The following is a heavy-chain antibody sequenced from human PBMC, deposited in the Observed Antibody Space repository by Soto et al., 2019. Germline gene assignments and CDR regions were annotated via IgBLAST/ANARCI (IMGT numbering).Heavy chain of an antibody. CDR3: TTSITFGEYGMDV. CDR1: GFTFSNAW. V-gene: IGHV3-15*01. CDR2: IKSKTDGGTT. J-gene: IGHJ6*02. D-gene: IGHD3-16*01. Sequence: GGSLRLSCAASGFTFSNAWMSWVRQAPGKGLEWVGRIKSKTDGGTTDYAAPVKGRFTISRDDSKNTLYLQMNSLKTEDTAVYYCTTSITFGEYGMDVWGQGTTVTVSS.